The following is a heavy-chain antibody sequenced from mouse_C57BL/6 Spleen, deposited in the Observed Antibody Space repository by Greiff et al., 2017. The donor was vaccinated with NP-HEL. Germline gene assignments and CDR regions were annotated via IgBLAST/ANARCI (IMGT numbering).Heavy chain of an antibody. CDR1: GYAFSSYW. Sequence: VQLVESGAELVKPGASVKISCKASGYAFSSYWMNWVKQRPGKGLEWIGQIYPGDGDTNYNGKFKGKATLTADKSSSTAYMQLSSLTSEDSAVYFCARKEGDYGYFDVWGTGTTVTVSS. CDR3: ARKEGDYGYFDV. D-gene: IGHD2-13*01. J-gene: IGHJ1*03. V-gene: IGHV1-80*01. CDR2: IYPGDGDT.